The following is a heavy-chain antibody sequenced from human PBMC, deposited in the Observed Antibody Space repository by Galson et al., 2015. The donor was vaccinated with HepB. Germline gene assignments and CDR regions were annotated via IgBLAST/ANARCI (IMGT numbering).Heavy chain of an antibody. Sequence: SVKVSCKVSGYTLTELSMHWVRQAPGQGLEWMGWINTNTGNPTYAQGFTGRFVFSLDTSVSTAYLQISSLKAEDTAVYYCARDLGSAAAGPFDYWGQETLVTVSS. CDR2: INTNTGNP. CDR1: GYTLTELS. J-gene: IGHJ4*02. D-gene: IGHD6-13*01. V-gene: IGHV7-4-1*02. CDR3: ARDLGSAAAGPFDY.